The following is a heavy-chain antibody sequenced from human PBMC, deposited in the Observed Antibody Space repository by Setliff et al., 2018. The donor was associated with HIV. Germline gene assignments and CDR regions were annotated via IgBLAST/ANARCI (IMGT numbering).Heavy chain of an antibody. V-gene: IGHV3-21*01. J-gene: IGHJ4*02. CDR1: GFTFSNYV. Sequence: GGSLRLSCGASGFTFSNYVINWVRQAPGKGLEWISGISGSGGAIDYADSVQGRFTMSRDNAKNSLYLQMDSLRVEDTGFYYCARDPYWLEGYFDYWGPGTLVTVSS. CDR2: ISGSGGAI. CDR3: ARDPYWLEGYFDY. D-gene: IGHD6-19*01.